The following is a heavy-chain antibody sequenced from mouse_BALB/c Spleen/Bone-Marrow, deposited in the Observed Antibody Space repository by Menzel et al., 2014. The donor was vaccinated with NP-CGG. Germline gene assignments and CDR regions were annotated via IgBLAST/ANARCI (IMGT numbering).Heavy chain of an antibody. J-gene: IGHJ3*01. V-gene: IGHV5-4*02. CDR3: ARRWFAY. Sequence: EVKLVESGGGLVKPGGSLKLSCAASGFTFSDYYMYWVRQTPEKGLEWVATISDGGSYTYYPDSVKGRFTISRDNAKNNLYLQMSSLKSEDTAMYYCARRWFAYWGQGTLVTVSA. CDR2: ISDGGSYT. CDR1: GFTFSDYY.